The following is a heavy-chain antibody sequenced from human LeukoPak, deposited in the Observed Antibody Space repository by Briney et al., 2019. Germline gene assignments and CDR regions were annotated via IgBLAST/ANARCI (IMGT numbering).Heavy chain of an antibody. V-gene: IGHV3-30*04. Sequence: GRSLRLSCAASGFSLRSNAKHWVRQAPGKGLDWVTVISHDGSKIYYADSVKGRFTFSRDTSKNTLYLQMNSLRVEDTAVYYCARVASGTYYVIDFWGQGTLDTVSS. CDR1: GFSLRSNA. D-gene: IGHD1-26*01. CDR3: ARVASGTYYVIDF. CDR2: ISHDGSKI. J-gene: IGHJ4*02.